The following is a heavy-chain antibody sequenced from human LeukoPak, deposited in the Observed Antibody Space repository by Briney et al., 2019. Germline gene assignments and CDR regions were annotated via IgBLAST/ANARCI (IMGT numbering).Heavy chain of an antibody. CDR2: TYYRSKWYN. Sequence: SQTLSLTCAISGDSVFSNSAAWNWIRQSPSRGLESLGRTYYRSKWYNDYAVSVKSRITINPDTSKNQFSLQLKSVTPEDTAVYYCARARIDSGYDLLGYYYYGMDVWGQGTTVTVS. J-gene: IGHJ6*02. CDR1: GDSVFSNSAA. CDR3: ARARIDSGYDLLGYYYYGMDV. D-gene: IGHD5-12*01. V-gene: IGHV6-1*01.